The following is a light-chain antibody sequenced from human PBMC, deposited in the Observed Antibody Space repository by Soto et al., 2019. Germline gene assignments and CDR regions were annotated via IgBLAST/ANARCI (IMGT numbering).Light chain of an antibody. V-gene: IGLV4-60*02. CDR1: SGHSSYI. Sequence: QAVLTQSSSASASLGSSVKLTCILSSGHSSYIIAWHHQQPGKAPRYLMKLEGSGSYNKGSGVPDRFSGSSSGADRYLTISNLQFEDEANYYCETWDSNTRVFGGGTKLTVL. J-gene: IGLJ2*01. CDR2: LEGSGSY. CDR3: ETWDSNTRV.